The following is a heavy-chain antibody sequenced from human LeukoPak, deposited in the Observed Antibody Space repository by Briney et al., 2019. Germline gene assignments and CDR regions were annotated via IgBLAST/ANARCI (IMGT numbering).Heavy chain of an antibody. D-gene: IGHD3-9*01. J-gene: IGHJ4*02. V-gene: IGHV1-18*01. Sequence: ASVKVSCKASGYTFTSYGISWVRQAPGQGLEWMGWISGYNGNTHYAQNLQGRVTMTTDTSTSTAYMEVRSLRSEDTAVYYCARDQAYYDILTGPFDYWGQGTLVTVSS. CDR3: ARDQAYYDILTGPFDY. CDR2: ISGYNGNT. CDR1: GYTFTSYG.